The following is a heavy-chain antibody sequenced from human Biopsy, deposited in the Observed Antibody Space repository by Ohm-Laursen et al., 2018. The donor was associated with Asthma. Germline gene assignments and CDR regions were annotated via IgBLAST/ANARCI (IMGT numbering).Heavy chain of an antibody. D-gene: IGHD7-27*01. J-gene: IGHJ4*02. CDR2: IYYSGTT. Sequence: SETLSLTCSLSSGSGGYMRSGNYYWGWIRQPPGKGLEWIGSIYYSGTTYYNPSLESRVPVSADTSKNQFSLKLTSVTAADTAVYYCARHWDWGSFFDYWGQGTPVTVSS. V-gene: IGHV4-39*01. CDR1: SGSGGYMRSGNYY. CDR3: ARHWDWGSFFDY.